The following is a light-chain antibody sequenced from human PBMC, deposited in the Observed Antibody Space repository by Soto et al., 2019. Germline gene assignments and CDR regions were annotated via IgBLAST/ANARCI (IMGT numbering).Light chain of an antibody. V-gene: IGKV1-5*01. Sequence: DIQMTQSPSTLSASVGASVTITCRASQSISSWLAWYQQKPGKAPKLLIYDASSLESGVPSRFSGSGFGTDFTLTISSLQPEDSATYYCLQDYTYFWMFGQGTKVDIK. J-gene: IGKJ1*01. CDR3: LQDYTYFWM. CDR2: DAS. CDR1: QSISSW.